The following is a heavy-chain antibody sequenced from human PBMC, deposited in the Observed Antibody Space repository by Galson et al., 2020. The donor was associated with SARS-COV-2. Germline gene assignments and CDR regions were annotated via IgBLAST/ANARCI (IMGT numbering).Heavy chain of an antibody. CDR2: IYHSGHN. CDR3: ARNDYADYEDAYDI. D-gene: IGHD4-17*01. J-gene: IGHJ3*02. CDR1: GGSISNYNYY. V-gene: IGHV4-39*07. Sequence: SETLSLTCTVSGGSISNYNYYWAWNRQPPGKGLVWIGTIYHSGHNYYNPSLESRLIISIDTSKNQFSLRLSPVTAADAAVYYCARNDYADYEDAYDIWGEGTMVTVSS.